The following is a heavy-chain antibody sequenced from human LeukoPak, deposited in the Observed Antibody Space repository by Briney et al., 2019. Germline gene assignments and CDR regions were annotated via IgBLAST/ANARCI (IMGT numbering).Heavy chain of an antibody. Sequence: SETLSLTCTVSGGSISAYYWSWIRQPPGKGLEWIGYIYNSGSANYNPSLQSRVTILIDTSKKQFSLKVSSVTAADTAVYYCAREAAVGAGGFDYWGQGTLVTVSS. CDR1: GGSISAYY. CDR2: IYNSGSA. J-gene: IGHJ4*02. D-gene: IGHD6-13*01. V-gene: IGHV4-59*01. CDR3: AREAAVGAGGFDY.